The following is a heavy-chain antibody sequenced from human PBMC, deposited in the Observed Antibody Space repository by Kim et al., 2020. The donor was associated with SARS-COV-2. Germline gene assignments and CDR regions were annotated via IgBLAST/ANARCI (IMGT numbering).Heavy chain of an antibody. CDR2: SGST. V-gene: IGHV4-39*02. CDR3: ARDSPIGY. D-gene: IGHD3-10*01. J-gene: IGHJ4*02. Sequence: SGSTYYNPSLKSRVTISVDTSKNQFSLKLSSVTAADTAVYYCARDSPIGYWGQGTLVTVSS.